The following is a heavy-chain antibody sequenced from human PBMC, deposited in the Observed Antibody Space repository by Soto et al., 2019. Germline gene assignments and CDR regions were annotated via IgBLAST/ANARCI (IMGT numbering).Heavy chain of an antibody. D-gene: IGHD3-22*01. Sequence: QVQLQESGPGLVKPSETLSLTCTVSSGSISSYYWSWIRQPPGKGLEWIGYIYYSGSTNYNPSLKSRVTISVDTSKNQFSLKLRSVTAADTAVYYCARQEGDRSGYYYYYYGMDVWGQGTTVTVSS. J-gene: IGHJ6*02. CDR2: IYYSGST. CDR3: ARQEGDRSGYYYYYYGMDV. V-gene: IGHV4-59*08. CDR1: SGSISSYY.